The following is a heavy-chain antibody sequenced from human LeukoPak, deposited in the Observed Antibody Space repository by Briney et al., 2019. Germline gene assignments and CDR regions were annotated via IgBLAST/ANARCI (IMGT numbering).Heavy chain of an antibody. CDR2: INRDGSTT. CDR3: VREADGSLI. J-gene: IGHJ3*02. V-gene: IGHV3-74*01. Sequence: RGSLRLSCAASGFTFSSHWMHWVRQTPGKGLVRVSCINRDGSTTNYADSVKGRFTISRDNAKNTLYLQMNSLRAEDTAVYSCVREADGSLIWGQGTVVSVSS. CDR1: GFTFSSHW. D-gene: IGHD5-24*01.